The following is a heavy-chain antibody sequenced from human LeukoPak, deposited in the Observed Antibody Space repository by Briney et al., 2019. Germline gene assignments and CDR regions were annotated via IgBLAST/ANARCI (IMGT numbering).Heavy chain of an antibody. CDR1: GYTFTSYY. J-gene: IGHJ4*02. V-gene: IGHV1-46*01. D-gene: IGHD1-26*01. CDR2: INPSGGST. CDR3: ARVILGARAFDY. Sequence: GASVKVSCKASGYTFTSYYMHWVRQAPGQGLEWMGIINPSGGSTSYTQKFQGRVTMTRDTSTSTVYMELSSLRSEDTAVYYCARVILGARAFDYWGQGTLVTVSS.